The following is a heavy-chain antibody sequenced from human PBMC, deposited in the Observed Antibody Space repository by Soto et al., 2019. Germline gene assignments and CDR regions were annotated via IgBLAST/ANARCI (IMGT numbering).Heavy chain of an antibody. CDR1: GDSISNYF. CDR3: GKVPKDSLRHWCLDL. J-gene: IGHJ2*01. D-gene: IGHD2-15*01. Sequence: QVQLQESGPGLLKPSETLSLTCTVSGDSISNYFWAWIRQPPGRGLEYIGYVYYSGSANYSHSLMWRVSRPVDTSGDRCSLKLPSVTSADTAVYYCGKVPKDSLRHWCLDLWCRGTVVTVSS. CDR2: VYYSGSA. V-gene: IGHV4-59*08.